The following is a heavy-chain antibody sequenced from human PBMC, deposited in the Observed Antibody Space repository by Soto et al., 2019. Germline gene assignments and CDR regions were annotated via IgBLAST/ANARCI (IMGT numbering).Heavy chain of an antibody. CDR3: ARHRGRRGIHYDFWSGYYTPFHY. CDR2: IYYSGST. J-gene: IGHJ4*02. Sequence: SETLSLTCTVSGGSISSSSYYWGWIRQPPGKGLEWIGSIYYSGSTYYNPSLKSRVTISVDTSKNQFSLKLSSVTAADTAVYYCARHRGRRGIHYDFWSGYYTPFHYWGQGTLVTVSS. CDR1: GGSISSSSYY. D-gene: IGHD3-3*01. V-gene: IGHV4-39*01.